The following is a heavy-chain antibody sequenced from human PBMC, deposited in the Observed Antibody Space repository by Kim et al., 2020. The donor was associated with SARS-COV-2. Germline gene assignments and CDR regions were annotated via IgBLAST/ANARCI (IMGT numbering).Heavy chain of an antibody. V-gene: IGHV3-7*01. D-gene: IGHD3-3*02. Sequence: GGSLRLSCAASGFDFGAYWMSWVRQAPGKGLEWVANIKEDGGEEEYVDSVKGRFSVYRDNNRKSVYLQMNRLRVDDTAVYFCARGNWQFCETKYCFRRGYYLDAWGQGSLVTVSS. CDR3: ARGNWQFCETKYCFRRGYYLDA. J-gene: IGHJ4*02. CDR1: GFDFGAYW. CDR2: IKEDGGEE.